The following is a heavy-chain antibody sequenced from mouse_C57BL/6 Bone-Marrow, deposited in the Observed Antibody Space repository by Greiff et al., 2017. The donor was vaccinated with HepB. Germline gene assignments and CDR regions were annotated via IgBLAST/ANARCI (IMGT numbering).Heavy chain of an antibody. CDR1: GYTFTSYW. CDR3: ARCYYYGSTSWFAY. V-gene: IGHV1-52*01. D-gene: IGHD1-1*01. Sequence: QVQLKQPGAELVRPGSSVKLSCKASGYTFTSYWMHWVKQRPIQGLEWIGNIDPSDSETHYNQKFKDKATLTVDKSSSTAYMQLSSLTSEDSAVYYCARCYYYGSTSWFAYWGQGTLVTVSA. J-gene: IGHJ3*01. CDR2: IDPSDSET.